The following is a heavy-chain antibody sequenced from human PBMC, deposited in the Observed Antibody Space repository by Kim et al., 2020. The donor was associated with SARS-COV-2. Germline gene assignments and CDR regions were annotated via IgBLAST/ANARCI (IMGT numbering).Heavy chain of an antibody. V-gene: IGHV4-31*02. Sequence: PSRSSRVTISVDTSKNQFSLKLSSVTAADTAVYYCARGRAYYDSSGYYFDYWGQGTLVTVSS. J-gene: IGHJ4*02. D-gene: IGHD3-22*01. CDR3: ARGRAYYDSSGYYFDY.